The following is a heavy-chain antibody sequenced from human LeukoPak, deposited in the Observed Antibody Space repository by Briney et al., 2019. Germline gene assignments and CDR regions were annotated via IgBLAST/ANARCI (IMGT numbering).Heavy chain of an antibody. J-gene: IGHJ4*02. Sequence: SETLSLTCTVSGGSLSSYYWSWIRQPPGKGLEWIGYIYYSGSTNYNPSLKSRVTISVDTSKNQFSLKLSSVTAADTAVYYCAGLLAVAGTYDYWGQGTLVTVSS. CDR2: IYYSGST. V-gene: IGHV4-59*01. CDR3: AGLLAVAGTYDY. CDR1: GGSLSSYY. D-gene: IGHD6-19*01.